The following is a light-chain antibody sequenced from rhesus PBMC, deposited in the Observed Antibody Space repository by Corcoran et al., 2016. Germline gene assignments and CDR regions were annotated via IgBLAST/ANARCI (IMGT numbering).Light chain of an antibody. CDR3: LQHGSYPLT. CDR1: QGISTY. Sequence: DIQMTQSPSSLSASVGDTVTITFRASQGISTYFNWFQQKPGKAPKLLLYAASSLDSGAPSRFSGSGSGTEFTLTISSLQPEDFAAYYCLQHGSYPLTFGGGTKVELK. CDR2: AAS. V-gene: IGKV1-28*01. J-gene: IGKJ4*01.